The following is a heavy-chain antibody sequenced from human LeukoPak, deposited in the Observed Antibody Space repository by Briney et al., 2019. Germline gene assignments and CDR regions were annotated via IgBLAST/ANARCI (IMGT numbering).Heavy chain of an antibody. CDR1: GYTLTELS. CDR3: ATTHYYDSSGTFDY. V-gene: IGHV1-24*01. J-gene: IGHJ4*02. Sequence: GASVKVSCKVSGYTLTELSMHWVRQAPGKGLEWMGGFDPEDGETIYAQKFQGRVTMTEDTSTDTAYMELSSLRSEDMAVYYCATTHYYDSSGTFDYWGQGTLVTVSS. CDR2: FDPEDGET. D-gene: IGHD3-22*01.